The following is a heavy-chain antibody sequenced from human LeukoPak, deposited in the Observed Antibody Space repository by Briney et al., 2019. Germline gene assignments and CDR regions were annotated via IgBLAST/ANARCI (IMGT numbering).Heavy chain of an antibody. CDR1: GGSISSSSYY. Sequence: SETLSLTCTVSGGSISSSSYYWGWIRQPPGKGLEWIGSIYYSGSTYYNPSLKSRVTISVDTSKNQFSLKLSSVTAADTAVYYCARTHVSSSLINWFDPWGQGTLVTVSS. V-gene: IGHV4-39*07. D-gene: IGHD6-13*01. CDR2: IYYSGST. CDR3: ARTHVSSSLINWFDP. J-gene: IGHJ5*02.